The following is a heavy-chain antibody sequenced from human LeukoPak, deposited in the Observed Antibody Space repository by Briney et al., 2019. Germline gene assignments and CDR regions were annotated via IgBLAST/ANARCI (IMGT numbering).Heavy chain of an antibody. CDR2: IRSKANNYAT. V-gene: IGHV3-73*01. Sequence: GGSLRLSCAASGFTFSVSAMHWVRQASGKGLEWVGRIRSKANNYATAYAASVKGRFTISRDDSKNKAYLQMNSLKTEDTAVYCCTTTGDTIYDAFYIWGQGTMVTVSS. D-gene: IGHD3-3*01. CDR1: GFTFSVSA. CDR3: TTTGDTIYDAFYI. J-gene: IGHJ3*02.